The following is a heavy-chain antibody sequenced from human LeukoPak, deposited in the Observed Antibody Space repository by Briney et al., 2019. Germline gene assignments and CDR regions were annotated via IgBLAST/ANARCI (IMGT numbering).Heavy chain of an antibody. V-gene: IGHV1-18*01. CDR1: GYTFSTYG. Sequence: ASVKVSCKASGYTFSTYGISWVRQAPGQGLEWMGWINGYNGNTNYAQKFQGRVTMTTDTSTSTAYMELSSLRSEDTAVYYCARAGEVYNSGSYLEYWGQGTLVTVSS. J-gene: IGHJ4*02. D-gene: IGHD6-19*01. CDR2: INGYNGNT. CDR3: ARAGEVYNSGSYLEY.